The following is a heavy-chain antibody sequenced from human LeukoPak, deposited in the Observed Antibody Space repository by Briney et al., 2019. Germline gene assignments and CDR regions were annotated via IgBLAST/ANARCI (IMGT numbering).Heavy chain of an antibody. Sequence: GGSLRLSCAPSGFTFNTYAMRWVRQAPGKGLEWVAVISYDGSNRNYGDSVKGRFTISRDNSKNTLYLEMSSLRPEDTAVYYCARDPPFSSGWSQNFFDYWGEGTLVTVSS. D-gene: IGHD6-19*01. CDR2: ISYDGSNR. CDR3: ARDPPFSSGWSQNFFDY. V-gene: IGHV3-30*04. J-gene: IGHJ4*02. CDR1: GFTFNTYA.